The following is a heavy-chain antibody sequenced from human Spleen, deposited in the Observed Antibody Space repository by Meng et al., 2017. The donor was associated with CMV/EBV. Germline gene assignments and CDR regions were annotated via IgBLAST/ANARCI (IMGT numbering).Heavy chain of an antibody. CDR1: TFSRYA. CDR2: IIPIFGTA. D-gene: IGHD2-2*01. V-gene: IGHV1-69*05. CDR3: ASIRYCSSTSCSRTGGSDY. Sequence: TFSRYAISGVRQAPGQGLEWMGGIIPIFGTANYAQKYQGRVTITTDESTSTAYMGLSSLRSEDTAVYYCASIRYCSSTSCSRTGGSDYWGQGTLVTVSS. J-gene: IGHJ4*02.